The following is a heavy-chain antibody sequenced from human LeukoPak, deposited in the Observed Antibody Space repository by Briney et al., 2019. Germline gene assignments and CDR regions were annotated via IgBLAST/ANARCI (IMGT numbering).Heavy chain of an antibody. CDR3: AREGSSSSSPENFDY. CDR1: GYTFTGYY. CDR2: INPNSGGT. Sequence: ASVKVSCKASGYTFTGYYMHWVRQAPGQGLEWMGWINPNSGGTNYAQKFQGRVTMTRDTSISTAYMELSRLRPDDTAVYYCAREGSSSSSPENFDYWGQGTLVTVSS. V-gene: IGHV1-2*02. D-gene: IGHD6-6*01. J-gene: IGHJ4*02.